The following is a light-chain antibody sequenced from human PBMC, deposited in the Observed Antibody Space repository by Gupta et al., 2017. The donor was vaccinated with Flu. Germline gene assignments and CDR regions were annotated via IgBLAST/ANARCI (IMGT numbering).Light chain of an antibody. CDR2: KAS. CDR3: QQYNSYSPYT. Sequence: DIHMTQSPSTLSASLGDRVTITCRASQSISTWLAWYQLKPGKAPNLLIYKASNLESGVPSRFSGSGSGTEFTLTISSLQPDDSATYYCQQYNSYSPYTFGQGTKLEIK. V-gene: IGKV1-5*03. CDR1: QSISTW. J-gene: IGKJ2*01.